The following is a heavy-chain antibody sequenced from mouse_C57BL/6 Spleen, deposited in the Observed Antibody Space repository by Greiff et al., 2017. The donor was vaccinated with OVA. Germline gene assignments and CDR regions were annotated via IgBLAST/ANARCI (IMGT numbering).Heavy chain of an antibody. J-gene: IGHJ1*03. D-gene: IGHD2-3*01. Sequence: EVKLQESGPGLVKPSQSLSLTCSVTGYSITSGYYWNWIRQFPGNKLEWMGYISYDGSNNYNPSLKNRISITRDTSKNQFFLKLNSVTTEDTATYYGARDDGYYGYFDVWGTGTTVTVSS. CDR3: ARDDGYYGYFDV. V-gene: IGHV3-6*01. CDR1: GYSITSGYY. CDR2: ISYDGSN.